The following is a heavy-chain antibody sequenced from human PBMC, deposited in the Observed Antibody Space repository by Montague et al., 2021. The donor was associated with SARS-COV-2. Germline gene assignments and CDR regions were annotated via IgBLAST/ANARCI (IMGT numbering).Heavy chain of an antibody. CDR1: GGSIITSSYY. V-gene: IGHV4-39*07. CDR2: IYYTGXT. J-gene: IGHJ6*02. D-gene: IGHD3-22*01. Sequence: SETLSLTCTVSGGSIITSSYYWGWLRQPPGKGLEWIGSIYYTGXTXYXXXXKXRVTISVDTSKNQFSLKLSSVTAADTAVYYCARDTRIAMLVVVTRYGLDVWGQGTTVTVSS. CDR3: ARDTRIAMLVVVTRYGLDV.